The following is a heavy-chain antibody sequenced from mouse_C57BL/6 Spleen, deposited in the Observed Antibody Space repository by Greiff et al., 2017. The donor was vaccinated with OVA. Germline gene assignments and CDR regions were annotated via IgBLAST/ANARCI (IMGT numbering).Heavy chain of an antibody. V-gene: IGHV1-50*01. J-gene: IGHJ3*01. Sequence: VKLQQPGAELVKPGASVKLSCKASGYTFTSYWMQWVKQRPGQGLEWIGEIDPSDSYTNYNQKFKGKATLTVDTSSSTAYMQLSSLTSEDSAVYYCARGGPFAYWGQGTLVTVSA. CDR2: IDPSDSYT. CDR3: ARGGPFAY. CDR1: GYTFTSYW.